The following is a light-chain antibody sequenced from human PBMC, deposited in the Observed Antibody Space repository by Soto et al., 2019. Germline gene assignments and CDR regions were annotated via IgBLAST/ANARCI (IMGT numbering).Light chain of an antibody. V-gene: IGLV2-14*01. Sequence: QSALTQPASVSGSPGQSVTISCTGTSSDVGGYNYVSWYQQHPGKAPKLMISEVSNRPSGVSNRFSGSKSGNTASLTISGLQAEDEADYYCSSYTSSSTRVFGTGNKVTVL. CDR2: EVS. CDR1: SSDVGGYNY. CDR3: SSYTSSSTRV. J-gene: IGLJ1*01.